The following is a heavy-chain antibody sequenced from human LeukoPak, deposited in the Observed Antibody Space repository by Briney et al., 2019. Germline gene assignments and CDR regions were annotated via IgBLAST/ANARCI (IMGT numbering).Heavy chain of an antibody. CDR3: ARDPRIVGADPYFDY. V-gene: IGHV4-39*07. D-gene: IGHD1-26*01. CDR1: GGSISSSSYY. Sequence: PSETLSLTCTVSGGSISSSSYYWGWIRQPPGKGLEWIGSIYYSGSTYYNPSLKSRVTISVDTSKNQFSLKLSSVTAADTAVYYCARDPRIVGADPYFDYWGQGTLVTVSS. J-gene: IGHJ4*02. CDR2: IYYSGST.